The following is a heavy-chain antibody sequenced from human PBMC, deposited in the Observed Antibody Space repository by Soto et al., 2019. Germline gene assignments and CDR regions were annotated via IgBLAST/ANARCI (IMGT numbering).Heavy chain of an antibody. CDR3: AGPSGSYFFDL. Sequence: QVQLVQSGAEVKKPGASVKVSCKASGYTFTSYAMHWVRQAPGQRLEWKGWINAGNGNTKYSQKVKARVTITRDPTASTAYMALSSLRSDDTAVYYCAGPSGSYFFDLWGQGTLVTVSS. CDR1: GYTFTSYA. CDR2: INAGNGNT. V-gene: IGHV1-3*01. J-gene: IGHJ4*02. D-gene: IGHD3-3*01.